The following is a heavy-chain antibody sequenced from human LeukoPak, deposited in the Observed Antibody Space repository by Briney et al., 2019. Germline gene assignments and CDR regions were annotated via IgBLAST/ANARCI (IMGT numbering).Heavy chain of an antibody. CDR1: GFTFGNFA. D-gene: IGHD5-18*01. Sequence: GGSLRLSCAASGFTFGNFAMRLCLHLPARGLEWVLTVNGGGAGAHYAASLKGRFTISGDNSRNTLYMEMNCLRAEDTAVYFCAKASSSYGNDAFDIWGQGTKVTVSS. CDR3: AKASSSYGNDAFDI. V-gene: IGHV3-23*01. CDR2: VNGGGAGA. J-gene: IGHJ3*02.